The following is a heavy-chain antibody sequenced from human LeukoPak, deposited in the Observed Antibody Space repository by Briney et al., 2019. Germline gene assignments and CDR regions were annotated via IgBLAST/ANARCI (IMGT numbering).Heavy chain of an antibody. CDR2: INPSGGIT. J-gene: IGHJ4*02. Sequence: ASVTVSCKASGYTFTSYYIHWVRQAPGQGLEWMGIINPSGGITSYAQKFQGRVTMTRDMSTSTVYMELSSLRSEDTAVFYCARDKIRYYYDSSGYYLDYWGQGTLVTVSS. CDR1: GYTFTSYY. CDR3: ARDKIRYYYDSSGYYLDY. D-gene: IGHD3-22*01. V-gene: IGHV1-46*01.